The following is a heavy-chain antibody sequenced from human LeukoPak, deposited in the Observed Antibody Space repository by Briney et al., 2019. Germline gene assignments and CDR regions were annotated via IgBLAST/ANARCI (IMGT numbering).Heavy chain of an antibody. CDR1: GTTVSASY. CDR2: IYSGGST. V-gene: IGHV3-66*01. CDR3: ASWVTYYPGGSKNDAFDI. J-gene: IGHJ3*02. Sequence: QPGGSLRLSCAASGTTVSASYMSWVRQAPGKGLEWVSVIYSGGSTYYADSVKGRFTISRESSKNKLYLQMNSLRAEDTAVYYCASWVTYYPGGSKNDAFDIWGQGTMVTVSS. D-gene: IGHD3-10*01.